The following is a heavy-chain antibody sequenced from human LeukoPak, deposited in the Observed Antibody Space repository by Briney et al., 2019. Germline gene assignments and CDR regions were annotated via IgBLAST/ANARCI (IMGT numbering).Heavy chain of an antibody. V-gene: IGHV1-18*01. J-gene: IGHJ5*02. CDR2: ISAYNGNT. D-gene: IGHD3-22*01. Sequence: GASVKVSCKASGYTFTSYGISWVRQAPGQGLEWMGWISAYNGNTNYAQKLQGRVTMTTDTSTSTAYMELRSLRSDDTAVYYCARESPTMTYYYDSSGYYYDNWFDPWGQGTLVTVSS. CDR1: GYTFTSYG. CDR3: ARESPTMTYYYDSSGYYYDNWFDP.